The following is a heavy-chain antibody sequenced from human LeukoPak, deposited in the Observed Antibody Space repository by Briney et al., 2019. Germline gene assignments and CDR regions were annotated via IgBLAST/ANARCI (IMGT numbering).Heavy chain of an antibody. Sequence: ASVKVSCKASGGTFSSYAISWVRQAPGQGLEWMGGIIPIFGTANYAQKFQGRVTIITDESTSTAYMELSSLRSEDTAVYYCARHFWSGYYRDYWGQGTLVTVSS. CDR2: IIPIFGTA. CDR3: ARHFWSGYYRDY. D-gene: IGHD3-3*02. CDR1: GGTFSSYA. J-gene: IGHJ4*02. V-gene: IGHV1-69*05.